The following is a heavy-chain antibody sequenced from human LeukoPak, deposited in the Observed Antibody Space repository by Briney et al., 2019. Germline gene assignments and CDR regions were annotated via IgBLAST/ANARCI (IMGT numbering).Heavy chain of an antibody. D-gene: IGHD6-13*01. J-gene: IGHJ4*02. V-gene: IGHV4-34*01. CDR1: GGSFSGYY. CDR3: ARGPGTWYYY. CDR2: INHSGST. Sequence: SETLSLTCAVYGGSFSGYYWSWIRQPPGKGLEWIGEINHSGSTNYNPSLKSRVTISIDTSKNQFPLKLSSVTAADTALYYCARGPGTWYYYWGQGTLVTVSS.